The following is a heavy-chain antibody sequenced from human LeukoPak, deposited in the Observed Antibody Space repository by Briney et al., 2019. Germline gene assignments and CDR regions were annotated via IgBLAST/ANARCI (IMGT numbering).Heavy chain of an antibody. CDR1: GFTFSSYA. Sequence: PGGSLRLSCAASGFTFSSYAMSWVRQAPGKGLEWVSAISGSGGSTYYADSVKGRFTISRDNSKNTLYLQMNSLRAEDTAVYYCARALSRIPPGGPINYGLDVWGQGTTVTVSS. CDR2: ISGSGGST. D-gene: IGHD6-13*01. V-gene: IGHV3-23*01. CDR3: ARALSRIPPGGPINYGLDV. J-gene: IGHJ6*02.